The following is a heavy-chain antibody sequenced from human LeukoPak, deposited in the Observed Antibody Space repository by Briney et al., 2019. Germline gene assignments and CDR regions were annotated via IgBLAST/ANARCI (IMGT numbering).Heavy chain of an antibody. Sequence: SETLSLTCSVSGGSISGYYWSWIRQPPGQGLEWIGYMYETGHTMYNSSLKSRVTMSLDTSKNHFSLSLGSVTAADTAVYYCARHPFATPFDYWGPGTLVTVSS. J-gene: IGHJ4*02. CDR2: MYETGHT. D-gene: IGHD2-15*01. CDR1: GGSISGYY. CDR3: ARHPFATPFDY. V-gene: IGHV4-59*08.